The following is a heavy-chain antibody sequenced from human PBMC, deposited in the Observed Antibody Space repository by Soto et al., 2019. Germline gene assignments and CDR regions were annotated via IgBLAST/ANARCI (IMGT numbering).Heavy chain of an antibody. V-gene: IGHV5-51*01. D-gene: IGHD2-15*01. CDR3: ARHVAGDYGDY. Sequence: GESLKISCKGSGYSFTSYWIGWGRQMPGKGLEWMGIIYPGDSVTRYSPSFQVQVTISADKFISTAYLQWSRLKASDTAMYYCARHVAGDYGDYWGQGTLVTVSS. CDR2: IYPGDSVT. J-gene: IGHJ4*02. CDR1: GYSFTSYW.